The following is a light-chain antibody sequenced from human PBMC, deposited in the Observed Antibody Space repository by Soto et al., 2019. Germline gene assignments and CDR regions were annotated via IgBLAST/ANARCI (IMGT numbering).Light chain of an antibody. V-gene: IGKV1-27*01. CDR3: QKYDSVPLT. Sequence: EIKMTQSPSSLSASVGDRVTITCRASQGITNYLAWYQQKAGQVPKLLIYAASTLQSGVPSRFSGSGSGTDFTLTISSLQPEDVAIYYCQKYDSVPLTFGGGTKVEIK. CDR1: QGITNY. J-gene: IGKJ4*01. CDR2: AAS.